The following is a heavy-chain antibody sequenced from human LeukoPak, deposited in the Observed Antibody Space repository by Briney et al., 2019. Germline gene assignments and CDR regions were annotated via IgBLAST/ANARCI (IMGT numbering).Heavy chain of an antibody. CDR3: AKAEGYSTGWFSY. J-gene: IGHJ4*02. D-gene: IGHD6-19*01. Sequence: GRSLRLSCAASGFTFDDYAMPWVRQAPGKGLEWVSGISWNSGSIGYADSVKGRFTVSRDISKDTLYLQMNDLRAEDTAVYYCAKAEGYSTGWFSYWGQGTLVTVSS. CDR2: ISWNSGSI. CDR1: GFTFDDYA. V-gene: IGHV3-9*01.